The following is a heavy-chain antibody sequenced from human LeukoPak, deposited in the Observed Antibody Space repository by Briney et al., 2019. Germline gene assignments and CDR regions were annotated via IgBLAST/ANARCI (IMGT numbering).Heavy chain of an antibody. D-gene: IGHD2-21*01. J-gene: IGHJ4*02. CDR3: ARDDCGDTCYPGGY. V-gene: IGHV1-3*01. CDR1: GYTFTKYV. Sequence: ASVNVSCKASGYTFTKYVVHWVRQAPGQRPEWMGWINAGNGDTKYSQNFQDGVTITRDTSANTAYMELSSLASEDTALYYCARDDCGDTCYPGGYWGQGTLVTVSS. CDR2: INAGNGDT.